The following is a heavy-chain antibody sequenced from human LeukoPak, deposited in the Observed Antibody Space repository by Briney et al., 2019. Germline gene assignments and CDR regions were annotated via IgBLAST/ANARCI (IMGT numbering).Heavy chain of an antibody. CDR1: GYTFTSYV. Sequence: GASVKVSCKASGYTFTSYVISWVRQAPGQGLEWMGWISAYNGNTNYAQKLQGRVTMTTDTSTSTAYMELRSLRSDDTAVYYCARDQVVEMATINDYWGQGTLVTVSS. J-gene: IGHJ4*02. V-gene: IGHV1-18*01. CDR2: ISAYNGNT. D-gene: IGHD5-24*01. CDR3: ARDQVVEMATINDY.